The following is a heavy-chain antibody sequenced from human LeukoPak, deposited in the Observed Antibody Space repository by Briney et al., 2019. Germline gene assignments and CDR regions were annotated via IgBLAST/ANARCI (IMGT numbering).Heavy chain of an antibody. CDR1: GFTFSSYA. CDR2: ISGSGGST. V-gene: IGHV3-23*01. J-gene: IGHJ4*02. CDR3: AKGTTMVRGVIRDFDY. D-gene: IGHD3-10*01. Sequence: GSLRLSCAASGFTFSSYAMSWVRQAPGKGLEWVSAISGSGGSTYYADSVKGRFTISRDNSKNTLYLQMNSLRAEDTAVYYCAKGTTMVRGVIRDFDYWGQGTLVTVSS.